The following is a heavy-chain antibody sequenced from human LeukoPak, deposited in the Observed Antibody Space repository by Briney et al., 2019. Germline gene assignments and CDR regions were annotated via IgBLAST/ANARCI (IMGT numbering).Heavy chain of an antibody. CDR1: GFTFSDSY. Sequence: GWSLRLSCAASGFTFSDSYMTWIRQAPGKGLEGVSYISNSGYTKYYADSVKGRFTISRDNTKNSVHLKMNSLRAEDTALYYCARTGYFGANGFDYWGQGTLVTVSS. CDR2: ISNSGYTK. CDR3: ARTGYFGANGFDY. D-gene: IGHD4/OR15-4a*01. J-gene: IGHJ4*02. V-gene: IGHV3-11*01.